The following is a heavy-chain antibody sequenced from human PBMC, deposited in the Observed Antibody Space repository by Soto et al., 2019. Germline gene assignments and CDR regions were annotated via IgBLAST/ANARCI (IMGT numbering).Heavy chain of an antibody. J-gene: IGHJ6*02. Sequence: GGSLRLSCAASGFTLSTYGMHWVRQAPGKGLEWVADIWHDGSKKYYADSVKGRFTISRDNSKNMLYLQMNSLRVEDTAVYYCARDLDTALGYYYYYGMDVWGQGTTVTVSS. CDR3: ARDLDTALGYYYYYGMDV. CDR1: GFTLSTYG. D-gene: IGHD5-18*01. V-gene: IGHV3-33*01. CDR2: IWHDGSKK.